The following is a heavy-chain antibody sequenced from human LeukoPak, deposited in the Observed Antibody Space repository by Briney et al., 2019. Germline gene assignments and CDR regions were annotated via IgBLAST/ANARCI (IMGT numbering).Heavy chain of an antibody. CDR2: IKSKIDGGTT. CDR3: TTDRGPHPR. CDR1: GFTFSNAW. V-gene: IGHV3-15*01. Sequence: GGSLRLSCAASGFTFSNAWMSWVRQAPGKELEWVGRIKSKIDGGTTDYAAPVKGRFTISRDDSKNMLYLQMNSLKTEDTAVYYCTTDRGPHPRWGQGTMVTVSS. J-gene: IGHJ3*01.